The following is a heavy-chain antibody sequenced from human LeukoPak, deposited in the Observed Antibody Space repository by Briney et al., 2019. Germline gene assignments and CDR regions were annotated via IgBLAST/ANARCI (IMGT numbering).Heavy chain of an antibody. J-gene: IGHJ4*02. CDR3: AKDPTMIVVVIPDY. V-gene: IGHV3-23*01. CDR2: ISGSGGST. Sequence: GGSLRLSCAASGFTFSSYWMSWVRQAPGKGLEWVSAISGSGGSTYYADSVKGRFTISRDNSKNTLYLQMNSLRAEDTAVYYCAKDPTMIVVVIPDYWGQGTLVTVSS. D-gene: IGHD3-22*01. CDR1: GFTFSSYW.